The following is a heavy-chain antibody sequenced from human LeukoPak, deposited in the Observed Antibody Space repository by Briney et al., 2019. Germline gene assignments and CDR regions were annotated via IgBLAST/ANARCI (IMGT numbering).Heavy chain of an antibody. Sequence: PGGSLRLSCAASGFTFSSYSMNWVRQAPGKGLEWVSSISSSSSYIYYADSVKGRFTISRDNAKNSLYLQMNSLRAEDTAVYYCAREGTTVVTPNWFDPRGQGTLVTVSS. V-gene: IGHV3-21*01. CDR3: AREGTTVVTPNWFDP. CDR1: GFTFSSYS. J-gene: IGHJ5*02. CDR2: ISSSSSYI. D-gene: IGHD4-23*01.